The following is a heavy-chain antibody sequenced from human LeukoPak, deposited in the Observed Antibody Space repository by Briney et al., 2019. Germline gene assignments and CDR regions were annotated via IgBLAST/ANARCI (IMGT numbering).Heavy chain of an antibody. CDR2: ISYSGNT. CDR3: ARGRTYRSSSWFDP. CDR1: GGSISNYY. J-gene: IGHJ5*02. Sequence: SETLSLTCTVSGGSISNYYWSWIRQPPGKGLEWIGYISYSGNTNYNPSLKSRVTISVDTSKNQFSLKLSSVTAADTAVYYCARGRTYRSSSWFDPWGQGTLDTVSS. D-gene: IGHD6-6*01. V-gene: IGHV4-59*01.